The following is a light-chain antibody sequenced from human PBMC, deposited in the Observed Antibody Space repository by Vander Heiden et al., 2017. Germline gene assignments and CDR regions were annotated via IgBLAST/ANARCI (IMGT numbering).Light chain of an antibody. CDR3: QQYGSSGT. J-gene: IGKJ1*01. CDR1: QSVSSSY. V-gene: IGKV3-20*01. Sequence: ELVLTQSPGTLSLSPGVRATLSCRASQSVSSSYLAWYQQKPGQAPRLLIYGASSRATGIPDRFSGSGSGTDFTLTISRLEPEDFAVYYCQQYGSSGTFGQGTKVEIK. CDR2: GAS.